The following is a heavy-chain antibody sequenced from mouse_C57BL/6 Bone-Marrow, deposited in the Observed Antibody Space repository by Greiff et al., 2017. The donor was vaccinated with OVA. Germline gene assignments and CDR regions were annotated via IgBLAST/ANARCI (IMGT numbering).Heavy chain of an antibody. V-gene: IGHV1-55*01. CDR2: IYPGSGST. CDR3: AKGGGNVLFAY. Sequence: VQLQQSGAELVKPGASVKMSCKASGYTFTSYWITWVKQRPGQGLEWIGEIYPGSGSTNYNEKFKSKATLTVDTSSSTAYMQLSSLTSEDSAVYYCAKGGGNVLFAYWGQGTLVTVSA. CDR1: GYTFTSYW. J-gene: IGHJ3*01. D-gene: IGHD2-1*01.